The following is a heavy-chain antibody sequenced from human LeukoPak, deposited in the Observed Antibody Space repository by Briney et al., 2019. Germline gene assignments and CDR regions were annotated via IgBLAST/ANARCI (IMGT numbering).Heavy chain of an antibody. CDR1: GGSISNYY. V-gene: IGHV4-59*01. CDR3: TRESNTMIENWFDP. J-gene: IGHJ5*02. Sequence: PSETLSLTCGVSGGSISNYYWSWIRQPPGKGLEWIGYIYYSGSTNYNPSLKSRVTISVDTSKNQFSLKLSSVTAADTAVYYCTRESNTMIENWFDPWGQGTLVTVSS. CDR2: IYYSGST. D-gene: IGHD3-22*01.